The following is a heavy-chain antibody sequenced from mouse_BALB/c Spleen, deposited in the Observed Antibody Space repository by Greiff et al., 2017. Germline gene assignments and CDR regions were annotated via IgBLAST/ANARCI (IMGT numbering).Heavy chain of an antibody. CDR3: LYDYLFAY. CDR1: GYTFTSYW. D-gene: IGHD2-4*01. Sequence: LQQPGSELVRPGASVKLSCKASGYTFTSYWMHWVKQRPGQGLEWIGNIYPGSGSTNYDEKFKSKATLTVDTSSSTAYMQLSSLTSEDSAVYYCLYDYLFAYWGQGTLVTVSA. V-gene: IGHV1S22*01. J-gene: IGHJ3*01. CDR2: IYPGSGST.